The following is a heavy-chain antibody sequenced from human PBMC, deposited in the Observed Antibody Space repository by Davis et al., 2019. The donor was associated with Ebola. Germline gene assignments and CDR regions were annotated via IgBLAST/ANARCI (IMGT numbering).Heavy chain of an antibody. Sequence: GESLKISCAASGFTFSSYSMNWVRQAPGKGLEWVSYISSSSSTIYYADSVKGRFTISRDNSKNTVYLDMNGLRPEDTAIYYCAKDRYDTSGYYYDYWGQGTLVSVSA. CDR2: ISSSSSTI. V-gene: IGHV3-48*01. J-gene: IGHJ4*02. CDR3: AKDRYDTSGYYYDY. D-gene: IGHD3-22*01. CDR1: GFTFSSYS.